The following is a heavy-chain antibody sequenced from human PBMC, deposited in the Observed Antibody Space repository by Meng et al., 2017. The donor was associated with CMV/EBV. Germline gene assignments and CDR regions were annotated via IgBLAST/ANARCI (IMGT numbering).Heavy chain of an antibody. J-gene: IGHJ4*02. Sequence: GGSLRLSCAASGFTFSSYGMHWVRQAPGKGLEWVAFIRYDGSNKYYADSVKGRFTISRDNSKNTLYLQMNSLRAEDTAVYYCAKVGRGYSYGPIDYWGQGTLVTVSS. CDR1: GFTFSSYG. CDR2: IRYDGSNK. D-gene: IGHD5-18*01. CDR3: AKVGRGYSYGPIDY. V-gene: IGHV3-30*02.